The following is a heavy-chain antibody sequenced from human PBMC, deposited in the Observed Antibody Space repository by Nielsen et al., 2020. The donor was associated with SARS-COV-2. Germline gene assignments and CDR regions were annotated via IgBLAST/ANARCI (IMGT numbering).Heavy chain of an antibody. CDR1: GGSFSGYY. J-gene: IGHJ5*02. D-gene: IGHD6-19*01. Sequence: SETLSLTCAVYGGSFSGYYWSWIRQPPGKGLEWIGEINHSGSTNYNPSLKSRVTIPVDTSKNQFSLKLSSVTAADTAVYYCAREPLYSSGWYSHFDPWGQGTLVTVSS. V-gene: IGHV4-34*01. CDR3: AREPLYSSGWYSHFDP. CDR2: INHSGST.